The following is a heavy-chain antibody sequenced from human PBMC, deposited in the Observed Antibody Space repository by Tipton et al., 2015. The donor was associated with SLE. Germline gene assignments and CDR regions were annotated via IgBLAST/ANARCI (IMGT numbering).Heavy chain of an antibody. CDR3: ARGGYSYGQNSFDP. Sequence: GLVKPSETLSLTCVVSGFSISSAYYWVFIRQPPGMGLEWIGSIFHSGSTYYNPSLKSRVTISLDTSKNQFSLKLSSVTAADTAVYYCARGGYSYGQNSFDPWGQGTLVTVSS. CDR1: GFSISSAYY. D-gene: IGHD5-18*01. CDR2: IFHSGST. J-gene: IGHJ5*02. V-gene: IGHV4-38-2*01.